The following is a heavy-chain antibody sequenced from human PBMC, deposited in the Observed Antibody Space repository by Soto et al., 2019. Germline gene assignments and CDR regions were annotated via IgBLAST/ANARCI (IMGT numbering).Heavy chain of an antibody. CDR2: IKQDGSEK. V-gene: IGHV3-7*01. Sequence: GSLRLSCAASGFTFSSYWMSWVRQAPGKGLEWVANIKQDGSEKYYVDSVKGRFTISRDNAKNSLYLQMNSLRAEDTAVYYCARDNPIAAAGSPSDAFDIWGQGTMVTVSS. CDR3: ARDNPIAAAGSPSDAFDI. D-gene: IGHD6-13*01. J-gene: IGHJ3*02. CDR1: GFTFSSYW.